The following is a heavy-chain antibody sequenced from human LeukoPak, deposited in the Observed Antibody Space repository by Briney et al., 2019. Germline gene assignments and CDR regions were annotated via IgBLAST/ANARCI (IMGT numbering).Heavy chain of an antibody. Sequence: GGSLRLSCAASGFTFSSYAMHWVRQAPGKGRKFVSAISSNGHSTYCADSVKGRFTISRDNSKNTLYLQMSSLRTEDTAIYYCVKAQYDFWSGLDYWGLGTLVTVSS. J-gene: IGHJ4*02. D-gene: IGHD3-3*01. CDR3: VKAQYDFWSGLDY. CDR2: ISSNGHST. V-gene: IGHV3-64D*06. CDR1: GFTFSSYA.